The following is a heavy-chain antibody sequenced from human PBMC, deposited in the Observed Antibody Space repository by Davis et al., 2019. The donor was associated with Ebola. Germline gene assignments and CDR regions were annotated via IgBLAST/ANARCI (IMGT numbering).Heavy chain of an antibody. CDR3: ARVRSSSWYETPFDY. CDR1: GFTVSRND. D-gene: IGHD6-13*01. J-gene: IGHJ4*02. CDR2: INSDGSST. Sequence: HTGGSLRLSCAASGFTVSRNDMSWVRQAPGKGPVWVSRINSDGSSTSYADSVKGRFTISRDNAKNTLYLQMNSLRAEDTAVYYCARVRSSSWYETPFDYWGQGTLVTVSS. V-gene: IGHV3-74*01.